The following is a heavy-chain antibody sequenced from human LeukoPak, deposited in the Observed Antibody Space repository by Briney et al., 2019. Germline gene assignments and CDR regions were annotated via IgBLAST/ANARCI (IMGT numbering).Heavy chain of an antibody. CDR1: GGSISSSSYY. CDR2: IYYSGST. Sequence: SETLSLTCTVSGGSISSSSYYWGWIRQPPGKGLEWIGSIYYSGSTYYNPSLKSRVTISVDTSKNQFSLKLSSVTAADTAVYYCARHKGGSYGDYVNAFDIWGQGIMVTVSS. V-gene: IGHV4-39*01. J-gene: IGHJ3*02. CDR3: ARHKGGSYGDYVNAFDI. D-gene: IGHD4-17*01.